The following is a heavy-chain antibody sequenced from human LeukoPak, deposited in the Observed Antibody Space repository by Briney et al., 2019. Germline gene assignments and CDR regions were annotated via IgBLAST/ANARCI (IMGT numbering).Heavy chain of an antibody. V-gene: IGHV3-30-3*01. CDR1: RFTFSYYT. CDR2: ISYDGSNK. Sequence: PGRSLRLSCAASRFTFSYYTMHWVRQAPGKGLEWVAVISYDGSNKYYADSVKGRFTISRDNSKNTLYLQMNSLRAEDTAVYYCARVLNYYDSSGYYFSYWGQGTLVTVSS. D-gene: IGHD3-22*01. J-gene: IGHJ4*02. CDR3: ARVLNYYDSSGYYFSY.